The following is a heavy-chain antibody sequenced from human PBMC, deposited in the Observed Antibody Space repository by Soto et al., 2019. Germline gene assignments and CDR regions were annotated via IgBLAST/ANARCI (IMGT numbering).Heavy chain of an antibody. CDR2: VDHRGST. V-gene: IGHV4-34*02. Sequence: QVHLQQRGAGLLEPSETLSLNCVVSGESFSGYYWSWIRQTPGMGLEWIGEVDHRGSTTYNPSLKNRASISIDSSKNLFSLELTSVTAADTALYFCARYEYGNSLYGVDVWGQGTRVTVSS. CDR1: GESFSGYY. D-gene: IGHD1-7*01. CDR3: ARYEYGNSLYGVDV. J-gene: IGHJ6*02.